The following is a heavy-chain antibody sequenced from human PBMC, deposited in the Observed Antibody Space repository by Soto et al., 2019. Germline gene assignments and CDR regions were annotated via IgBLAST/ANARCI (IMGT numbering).Heavy chain of an antibody. CDR1: RGTFNSYG. D-gene: IGHD3-10*01. CDR2: IIPLYGTV. Sequence: QDHLAQSGAEVKKPGSSVTVSCKASRGTFNSYGISCVRQAPGQGLDWMGVIIPLYGTVNYAQKFQGRVSITADKSTSTAYMDLSSLRSDDTAVYYCARVRVIRGVIPSHFGLWGQGTLVTVSS. CDR3: ARVRVIRGVIPSHFGL. J-gene: IGHJ4*02. V-gene: IGHV1-69*06.